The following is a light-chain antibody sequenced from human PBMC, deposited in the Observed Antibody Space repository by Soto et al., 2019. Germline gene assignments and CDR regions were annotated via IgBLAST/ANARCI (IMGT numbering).Light chain of an antibody. Sequence: DIQMTQSPSTLSASVGDRVTITCRASQSISSWLAWYQQKPGKAPKLLIYKASSLESGVPSRFSGSGSGTEFTLTSSSLQPDDFATYSCQQYNSYSRAFGQGTKVEIK. CDR2: KAS. V-gene: IGKV1-5*03. CDR1: QSISSW. J-gene: IGKJ1*01. CDR3: QQYNSYSRA.